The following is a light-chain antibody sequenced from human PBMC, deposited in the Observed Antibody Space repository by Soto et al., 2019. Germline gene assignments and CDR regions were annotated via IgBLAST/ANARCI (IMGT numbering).Light chain of an antibody. V-gene: IGKV1-5*03. J-gene: IGKJ4*01. CDR2: RAS. CDR3: HRHETYPLA. CDR1: RDIGTW. Sequence: TQMTQSPSTLSASVGDSVSITCRASRDIGTWLAWFQQKPGRAPNLLIYRASTLARGVPSRFSGSGSGTEFTLTISSLQTDYSATYYCHRHETYPLAFGGGTKVDI.